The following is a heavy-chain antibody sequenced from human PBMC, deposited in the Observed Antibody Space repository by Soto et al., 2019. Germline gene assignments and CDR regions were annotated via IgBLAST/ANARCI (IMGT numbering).Heavy chain of an antibody. CDR2: ITGSSGST. Sequence: GGSLRLSCAASGFTFSNYAMSWVRQAPGKGLEWVSVITGSSGSTYYADSAKGRFTISRDNSKNTLYLQMNSLRAEDSAVYYCAKLHYDSRGYPFFVHWGQGTLVTVSS. V-gene: IGHV3-23*01. CDR1: GFTFSNYA. J-gene: IGHJ4*02. D-gene: IGHD3-22*01. CDR3: AKLHYDSRGYPFFVH.